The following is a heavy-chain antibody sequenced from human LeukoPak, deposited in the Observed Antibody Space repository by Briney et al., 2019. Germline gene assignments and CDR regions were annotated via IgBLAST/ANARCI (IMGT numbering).Heavy chain of an antibody. Sequence: SETLSLTCTVSGGSISSYYWSWIRQPPGKGLEWIGYIYYSGSTNYNPSLKSRVTISVDTSKNQFSLKLSSVTAADTAVYYCARAEDFDWPLDYWGQGTLVTVSS. J-gene: IGHJ4*02. CDR2: IYYSGST. V-gene: IGHV4-59*01. CDR3: ARAEDFDWPLDY. CDR1: GGSISSYY. D-gene: IGHD3-9*01.